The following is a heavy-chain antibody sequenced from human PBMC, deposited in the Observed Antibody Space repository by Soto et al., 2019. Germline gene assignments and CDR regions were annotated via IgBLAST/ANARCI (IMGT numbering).Heavy chain of an antibody. CDR3: ARDRYCSGGSCYSDYYGMDV. V-gene: IGHV1-18*01. CDR2: ISAYNGNT. J-gene: IGHJ6*02. D-gene: IGHD2-15*01. CDR1: GYTFTSYG. Sequence: QVQLVQSGAEVKKPGASVKVSCKASGYTFTSYGISWVRQAPGQGLEWMGWISAYNGNTNYAQKLQGSVTMTTDTSTSTAYMELRSLRSDDTAVYYCARDRYCSGGSCYSDYYGMDVWGQGTTVTVSS.